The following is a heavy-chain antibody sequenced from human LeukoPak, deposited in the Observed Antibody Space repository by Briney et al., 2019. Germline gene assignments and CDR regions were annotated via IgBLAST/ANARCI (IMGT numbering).Heavy chain of an antibody. Sequence: SVKVSCKASGYTFTSYGISWVRQAPGQGLEWMGRIIPILGIANYAQKFQGRVTITADKSTSTAYMELSSLRSEDTAVYYCARDDLPPDYGGNSGGQSPGIADYWGQGTLVTVPS. V-gene: IGHV1-69*04. CDR2: IIPILGIA. D-gene: IGHD4-23*01. J-gene: IGHJ4*02. CDR3: ARDDLPPDYGGNSGGQSPGIADY. CDR1: GYTFTSYG.